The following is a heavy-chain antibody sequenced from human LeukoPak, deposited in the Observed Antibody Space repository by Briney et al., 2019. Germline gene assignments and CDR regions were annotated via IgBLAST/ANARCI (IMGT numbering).Heavy chain of an antibody. V-gene: IGHV4-34*01. CDR3: AGGTEDFSSGYYAVFDY. J-gene: IGHJ4*02. D-gene: IGHD3-22*01. CDR1: GGSFSGYY. CDR2: INHSGST. Sequence: SETLSLTCAVYGGSFSGYYWSWIRQPPGKGLEWIGEINHSGSTNYNPSLKSRVTISVDTSKNQFSLKLSSVTAADTAVYYCAGGTEDFSSGYYAVFDYWGQGTLVTVSS.